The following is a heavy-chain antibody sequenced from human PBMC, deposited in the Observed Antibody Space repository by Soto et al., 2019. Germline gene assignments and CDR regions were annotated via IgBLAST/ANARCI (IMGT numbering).Heavy chain of an antibody. Sequence: GGSLRLSCAASGSTFSSYAMSWVRQAPGKGLEWVSAISGSVGSTYYADSVKGRFTISRDNSKNTLYLQMNSLRAEDTAVYYCAKDRIGEPPYWYFDLWGRGTLVTVSS. J-gene: IGHJ2*01. V-gene: IGHV3-23*01. CDR2: ISGSVGST. CDR3: AKDRIGEPPYWYFDL. D-gene: IGHD1-26*01. CDR1: GSTFSSYA.